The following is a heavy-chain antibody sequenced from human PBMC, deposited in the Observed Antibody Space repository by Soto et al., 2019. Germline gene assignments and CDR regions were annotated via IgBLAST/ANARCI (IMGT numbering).Heavy chain of an antibody. D-gene: IGHD6-19*01. CDR3: ATGGRQWLVTSDFNY. CDR2: VSHDGRNT. Sequence: VQLVESGGGVVQPGRSLRLSCAASGFTFSDYAMHWVRQAPGKGLEWVAVVSHDGRNTHYADSVKGRFTISRDSSKNTVSLEMTCLRAEDTAVYYCATGGRQWLVTSDFNYWGQGALVTVSS. J-gene: IGHJ4*02. CDR1: GFTFSDYA. V-gene: IGHV3-30*03.